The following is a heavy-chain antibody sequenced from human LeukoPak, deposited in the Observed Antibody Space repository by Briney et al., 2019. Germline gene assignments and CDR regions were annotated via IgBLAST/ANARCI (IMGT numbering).Heavy chain of an antibody. J-gene: IGHJ4*02. CDR1: GGSISSSNYY. D-gene: IGHD6-6*01. CDR3: ASYSSSWGAFDY. CDR2: IYYSGST. V-gene: IGHV4-39*01. Sequence: SETLSLTCTVSGGSISSSNYYWGGIRQPPGKGLEWIGSIYYSGSTYYNSSLKSRVTISVDTSKNQFSLKLSSVTAADTAVYYCASYSSSWGAFDYWGQGTLVTVSS.